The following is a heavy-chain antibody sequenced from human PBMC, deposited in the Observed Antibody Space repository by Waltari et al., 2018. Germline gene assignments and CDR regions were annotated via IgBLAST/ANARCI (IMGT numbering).Heavy chain of an antibody. CDR3: ASGGREVRGDAFDI. D-gene: IGHD3-10*01. CDR2: IYPGDSDT. V-gene: IGHV5-51*01. CDR1: GYTFTSYD. J-gene: IGHJ3*02. Sequence: VQLVQSGAEVKKPGASVKVSCKASGYTFTSYDINWVRQATGQGLEWMGIIYPGDSDTRYSPSFQGQVTISADKSISTAYLQWSSLKASDTAMYYCASGGREVRGDAFDIWGQGTMVTVSS.